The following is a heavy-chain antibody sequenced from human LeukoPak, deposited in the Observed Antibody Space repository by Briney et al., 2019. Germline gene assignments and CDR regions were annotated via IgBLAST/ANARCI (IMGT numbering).Heavy chain of an antibody. CDR1: GFTFSSYA. CDR2: ISYDGSNK. V-gene: IGHV3-30*14. CDR3: SRWSFENDAFDI. Sequence: GRSLRLSCAASGFTFSSYAMHWVRQAPGKGLEWVAVISYDGSNKYYADSVKGRFTISRDNSKNTLYLQMSSLRAEDTAVYYCSRWSFENDAFDIWGQGTVATVSS. J-gene: IGHJ3*02. D-gene: IGHD4-23*01.